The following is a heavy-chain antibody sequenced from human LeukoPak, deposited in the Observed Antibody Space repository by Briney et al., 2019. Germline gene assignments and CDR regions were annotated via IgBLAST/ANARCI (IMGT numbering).Heavy chain of an antibody. CDR2: IKQDGSEK. D-gene: IGHD6-13*01. V-gene: IGHV3-7*01. CDR1: GFTFSSYW. CDR3: ARGKPANSSSWSAEYFQH. J-gene: IGHJ1*01. Sequence: GGSLRLSCAASGFTFSSYWMSWVRQAPGKGLEWVANIKQDGSEKYYVDSVKGRFTISRDNAKNSLYLQMNSLRAEDTAVYYCARGKPANSSSWSAEYFQHWGQGTLVTVSS.